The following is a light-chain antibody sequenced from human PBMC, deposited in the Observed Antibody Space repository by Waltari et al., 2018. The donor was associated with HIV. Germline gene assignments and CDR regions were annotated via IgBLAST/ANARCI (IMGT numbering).Light chain of an antibody. CDR3: QQYDNWPPWT. CDR1: QSVSKN. Sequence: EIVMTQSPATLSVSPGESATLSCRASQSVSKNLAWYQQKPGQAPRLLIYGASTRATGIPARFSGSGSWTEFTLTISTLHSEDSAVYYCQQYDNWPPWTFGQGTKVEIK. CDR2: GAS. J-gene: IGKJ1*01. V-gene: IGKV3-15*01.